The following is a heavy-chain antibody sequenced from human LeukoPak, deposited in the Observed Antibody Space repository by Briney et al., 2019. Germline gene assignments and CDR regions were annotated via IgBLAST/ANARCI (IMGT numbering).Heavy chain of an antibody. CDR3: ATMPVIAVDYGMDV. CDR2: FDPEDGET. J-gene: IGHJ6*02. CDR1: GYTLTELS. D-gene: IGHD6-19*01. V-gene: IGHV1-24*01. Sequence: GASVKVSCKVSGYTLTELSMHWVRQAPGKGLEWMGGFDPEDGETIYAQKFQGRVTMTEDTSTDTAYMELSSLRSEDTAVYYCATMPVIAVDYGMDVWGQGTTVTVSS.